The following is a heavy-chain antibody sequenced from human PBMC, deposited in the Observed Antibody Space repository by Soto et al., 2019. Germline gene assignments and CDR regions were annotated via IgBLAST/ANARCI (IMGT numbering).Heavy chain of an antibody. CDR2: IYYSGST. J-gene: IGHJ4*02. V-gene: IGHV4-59*08. D-gene: IGHD6-13*01. CDR1: GGSISSYY. CDR3: ASHGVYSSSWLDY. Sequence: SETLSLTCTVSGGSISSYYWSWIRQPPGKGLEWIGYIYYSGSTNYNPSLKSRVTISVDTSKNQFSLKLSSVTAADTAVYYCASHGVYSSSWLDYWGQGTLVTVSS.